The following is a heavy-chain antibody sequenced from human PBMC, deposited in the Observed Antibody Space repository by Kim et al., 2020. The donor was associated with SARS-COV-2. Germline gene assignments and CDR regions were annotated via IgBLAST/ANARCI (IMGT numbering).Heavy chain of an antibody. D-gene: IGHD1-26*01. CDR3: VRMALSGSSRGSYYLDF. CDR2: INGDGSST. J-gene: IGHJ4*02. V-gene: IGHV3-74*01. Sequence: GGSLRLSCAASGFTFSSYWMHWVRQPPGKGLVWVSRINGDGSSTSYADSVKGRFTISRDNAKNTLFLQMDSLRAEDTAVYYCVRMALSGSSRGSYYLDFWGQGTLVTVSS. CDR1: GFTFSSYW.